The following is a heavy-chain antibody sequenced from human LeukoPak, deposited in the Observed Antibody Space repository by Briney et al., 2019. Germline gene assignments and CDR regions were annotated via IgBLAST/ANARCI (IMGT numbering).Heavy chain of an antibody. D-gene: IGHD5-12*01. Sequence: GASVKVSCKASGYTFTSYYMHWVRQAPGQGLEWMGGFDPEEGETIYAQKFQGRVTMTEDTSTDTAYMELSSLRSEDTAVYYCATGSGYDLAGFDYWGQGTLVTVSS. CDR1: GYTFTSYY. CDR3: ATGSGYDLAGFDY. CDR2: FDPEEGET. J-gene: IGHJ4*02. V-gene: IGHV1-24*01.